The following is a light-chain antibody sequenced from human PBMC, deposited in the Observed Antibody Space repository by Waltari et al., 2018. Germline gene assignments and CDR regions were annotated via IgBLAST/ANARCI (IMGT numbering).Light chain of an antibody. CDR2: SNN. V-gene: IGLV1-44*01. J-gene: IGLJ3*02. Sequence: QSVLTQPPSASGTPRQPVTISCSGSRPNIGSTTVTWYEQFPGMAPRLLIYSNNERPSGVPDRFSGSKSGSSASLTISGLHFEDEADYYCATWDDSLNGRVFGGGTKLTVL. CDR1: RPNIGSTT. CDR3: ATWDDSLNGRV.